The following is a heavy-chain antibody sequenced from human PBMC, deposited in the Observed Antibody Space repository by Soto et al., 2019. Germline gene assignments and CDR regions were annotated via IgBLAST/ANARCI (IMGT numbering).Heavy chain of an antibody. J-gene: IGHJ4*02. CDR2: MTGDGRTT. CDR3: ATAEVDY. V-gene: IGHV3-74*03. Sequence: GSLRLSCAASGFTFGDYWMHWVRQPPGKGPEWVSRMTGDGRTTQYADSVKGRFTASRDNAKSTLYLQMNSLRAEDTAVYYCATAEVDYWGPGTLVTVSS. CDR1: GFTFGDYW.